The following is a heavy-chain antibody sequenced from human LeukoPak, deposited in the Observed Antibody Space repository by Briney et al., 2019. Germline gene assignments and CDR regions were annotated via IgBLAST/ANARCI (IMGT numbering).Heavy chain of an antibody. CDR3: ARHGDYQFDY. Sequence: GGSLRPSCAASGFTFSTYRMNWVRQAPGKGLEWVSTISTSSNFIYYADSVKGRFTISRDNAKNSLYLQMNSLRAEDTAVYYCARHGDYQFDYWGQGTLVTVSS. J-gene: IGHJ4*02. CDR2: ISTSSNFI. CDR1: GFTFSTYR. V-gene: IGHV3-21*06. D-gene: IGHD4-17*01.